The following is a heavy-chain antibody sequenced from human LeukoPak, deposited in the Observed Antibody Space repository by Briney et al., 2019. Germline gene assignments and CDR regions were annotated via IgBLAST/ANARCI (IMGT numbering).Heavy chain of an antibody. Sequence: SETLSLTCTVSGGSVSSGSYYCSWIRQPPGKGLEWIGYIYSSGSTNYNPSLKSRVTISVDTSKNQFSLKLSSVTAADTAVYYCARGSSWAYYCYYMDVWGKGTTVTVSS. CDR2: IYSSGST. V-gene: IGHV4-61*01. CDR1: GGSVSSGSYY. J-gene: IGHJ6*03. D-gene: IGHD6-13*01. CDR3: ARGSSWAYYCYYMDV.